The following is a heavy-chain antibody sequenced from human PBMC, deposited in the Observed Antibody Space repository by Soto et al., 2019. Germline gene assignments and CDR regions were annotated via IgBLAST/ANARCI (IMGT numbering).Heavy chain of an antibody. CDR3: ARGGRYYDILTGYYKGPSYYGMDV. D-gene: IGHD3-9*01. V-gene: IGHV4-39*01. Sequence: SETLSLTCTVSGGSISSSSYYWGWIRQPPGKGLEWIGSIYYSGSTYYNPSLRSRVTISVDTSKNQFSLKLSSVTAADTAVYYCARGGRYYDILTGYYKGPSYYGMDVWGQGTTVT. CDR2: IYYSGST. CDR1: GGSISSSSYY. J-gene: IGHJ6*02.